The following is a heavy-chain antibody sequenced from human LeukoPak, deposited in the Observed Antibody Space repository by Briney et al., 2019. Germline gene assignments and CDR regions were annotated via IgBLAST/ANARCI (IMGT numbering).Heavy chain of an antibody. D-gene: IGHD5-24*01. CDR3: ARTSLSGDGYKVGYFDS. CDR2: IYSSGST. V-gene: IGHV3-53*01. Sequence: PGGSLRLSCAASGLTFSTNYMSWVRQAPGKGLEWVSLIYSSGSTYYADSVKGRFTISRDHSKNTLYLQMSSLTAEDTAVYYCARTSLSGDGYKVGYFDSWGQGTLVTVSS. J-gene: IGHJ4*02. CDR1: GLTFSTNY.